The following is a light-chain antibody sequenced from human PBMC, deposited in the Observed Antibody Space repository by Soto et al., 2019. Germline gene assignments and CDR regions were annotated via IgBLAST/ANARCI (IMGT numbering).Light chain of an antibody. CDR1: SSDVGAYNF. CDR2: DVT. Sequence: QSVLTQPASVSGSPGQSITISCTGTSSDVGAYNFVSWYQQHPGKAPKVMIYDVTNRPSGVSDRFSGSKSGNTASLTISGLQGEDEADYYCGSYTSSSSRDFGTGTKLTVL. CDR3: GSYTSSSSRD. V-gene: IGLV2-14*01. J-gene: IGLJ1*01.